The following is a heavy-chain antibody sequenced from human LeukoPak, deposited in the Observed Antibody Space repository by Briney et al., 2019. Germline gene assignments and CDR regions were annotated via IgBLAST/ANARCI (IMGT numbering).Heavy chain of an antibody. D-gene: IGHD1-1*01. Sequence: GASVKVSCKASGYTFTSYGISWVRQAPGQGLEWMGWISGYNGNTKYARKFQDRVTMTTDTSTSTAYMELRSLRSDDTAVYCCARVFRTTPYAFDIWGQGTMVTVSS. CDR2: ISGYNGNT. CDR1: GYTFTSYG. J-gene: IGHJ3*02. CDR3: ARVFRTTPYAFDI. V-gene: IGHV1-18*01.